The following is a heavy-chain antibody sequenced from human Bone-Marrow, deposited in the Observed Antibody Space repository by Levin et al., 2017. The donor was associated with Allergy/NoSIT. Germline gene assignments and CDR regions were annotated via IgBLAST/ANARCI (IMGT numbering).Heavy chain of an antibody. CDR2: SRTRGDVWTA. CDR3: TTGSLTIFTGGEDV. V-gene: IGHV3-15*01. D-gene: IGHD3-3*01. CDR1: GFTFRNAW. J-gene: IGHJ6*02. Sequence: GGSLRLSCAASGFTFRNAWMSWIRQAPGKGLDWVGRSRTRGDVWTADYAPTVTGRFTITRDDSKNMLYLQMDSLTTEDTAVDYCTTGSLTIFTGGEDVWGQGTTVTVSS.